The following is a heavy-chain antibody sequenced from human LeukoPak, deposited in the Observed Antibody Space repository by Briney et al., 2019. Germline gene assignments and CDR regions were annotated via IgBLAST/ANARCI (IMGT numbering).Heavy chain of an antibody. CDR3: ASTPLYGSGSYWVY. V-gene: IGHV4-39*07. D-gene: IGHD3-10*01. Sequence: SETLSLTCTVSGGSISSSSYYWGWIRQPPGKGLEWIGSIYYSGSTYYNPSLKSRVTISVDTSKNQFSLKLSSVTAADTAVYYCASTPLYGSGSYWVYWGQGTLVTVSS. CDR2: IYYSGST. J-gene: IGHJ4*02. CDR1: GGSISSSSYY.